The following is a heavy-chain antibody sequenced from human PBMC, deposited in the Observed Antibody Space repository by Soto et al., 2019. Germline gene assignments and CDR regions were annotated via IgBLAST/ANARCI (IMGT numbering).Heavy chain of an antibody. Sequence: PSQTLSLTCAISGDSVSSDRAAWNWIRQSPSRGLEWLGRTYYRSKWYNDYAVSVKSRITISADTSNNQFSLRLNSVTPEDTAVYYCAREAFLSLYSAYSCFDTWGQGPLVTVSS. CDR1: GDSVSSDRAA. CDR2: TYYRSKWYN. D-gene: IGHD3-3*01. CDR3: AREAFLSLYSAYSCFDT. V-gene: IGHV6-1*01. J-gene: IGHJ5*02.